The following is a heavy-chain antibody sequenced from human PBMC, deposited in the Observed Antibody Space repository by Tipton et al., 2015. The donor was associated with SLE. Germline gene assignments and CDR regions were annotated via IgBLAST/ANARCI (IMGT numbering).Heavy chain of an antibody. CDR3: ARPREGDPDAFDI. J-gene: IGHJ3*02. CDR2: IYYSGST. V-gene: IGHV4-59*12. CDR1: GGSISSYY. Sequence: TLSLTCTVSGGSISSYYLSWIRQPPGKGLEWIGYIYYSGSTNYNPSLKSRVTILVDTSKNQFSLKLSSGTAADTAVYYCARPREGDPDAFDIWGQGTMVTVSS. D-gene: IGHD3-16*01.